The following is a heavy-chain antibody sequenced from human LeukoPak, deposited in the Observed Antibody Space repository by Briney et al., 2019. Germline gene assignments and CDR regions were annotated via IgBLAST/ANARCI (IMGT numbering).Heavy chain of an antibody. CDR2: IYSGGST. CDR3: AREAETGYSSSWYEYYFDY. Sequence: GRSLRLSCTASGFTFNEFGVHWVRQAPGQGLEWLSVIYSGGSTYYADSVKGRFTISRDNSKNTLYLQMNSLRAEDTAVYYCAREAETGYSSSWYEYYFDYWGQGTLVTVSS. V-gene: IGHV3-NL1*01. J-gene: IGHJ4*02. CDR1: GFTFNEFG. D-gene: IGHD6-13*01.